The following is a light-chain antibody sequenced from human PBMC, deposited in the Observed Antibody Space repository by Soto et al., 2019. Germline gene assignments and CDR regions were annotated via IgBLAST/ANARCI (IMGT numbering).Light chain of an antibody. V-gene: IGKV2-24*01. Sequence: DIVLTQTPLSSPVTLGQSASISCRSSQSLLHRDGNTYLSWLQQRPGQPPRLLIYQISNRCSGVPDRFSSSGAGTDFTLKISRVEAEDVRLYYCMHLTLFPHTFGQGTRLEIK. CDR3: MHLTLFPHT. CDR1: QSLLHRDGNTY. J-gene: IGKJ2*01. CDR2: QIS.